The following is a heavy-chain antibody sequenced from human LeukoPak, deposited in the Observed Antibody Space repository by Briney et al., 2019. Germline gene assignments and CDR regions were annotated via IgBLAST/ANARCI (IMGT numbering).Heavy chain of an antibody. V-gene: IGHV7-4-1*01. Sequence: ASVKVSCKASGYTFTNYGMNWVRQAPGQGLEWMGWIDTNTGNPTNAQGFTGRFVFSLDTSVSTAYLQIGSLKAEDTAVYYCARGETTVTIVHWGQGTLVTVSS. CDR2: IDTNTGNP. CDR3: ARGETTVTIVH. D-gene: IGHD4-17*01. CDR1: GYTFTNYG. J-gene: IGHJ4*02.